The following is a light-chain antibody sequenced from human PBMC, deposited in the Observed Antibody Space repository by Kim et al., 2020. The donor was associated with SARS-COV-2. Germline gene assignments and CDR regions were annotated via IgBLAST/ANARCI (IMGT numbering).Light chain of an antibody. CDR3: QQYGTSPRT. CDR2: GAS. V-gene: IGKV3-20*01. J-gene: IGKJ2*01. CDR1: SSNY. Sequence: SSNYLAWYQQKPGQAPRLLIYGASSRAPGIPDRFSGSGSGTDFTLTISRLEPEDFAVYYCQQYGTSPRTFGPGTKLEI.